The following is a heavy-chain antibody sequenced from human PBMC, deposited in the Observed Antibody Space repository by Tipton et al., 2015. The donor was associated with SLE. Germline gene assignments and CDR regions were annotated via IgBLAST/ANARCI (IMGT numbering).Heavy chain of an antibody. J-gene: IGHJ5*02. Sequence: TLSLTCAVYGGSFSGYYWSWIRQPPGKGLEWIGEINHSGSTNYNPSLKSRVTISVDTSKNQFSLKLSSVTAADTAVYYCARGVITMGFDPWDRGTLVTVSS. CDR2: INHSGST. D-gene: IGHD3-10*01. CDR3: ARGVITMGFDP. CDR1: GGSFSGYY. V-gene: IGHV4-34*01.